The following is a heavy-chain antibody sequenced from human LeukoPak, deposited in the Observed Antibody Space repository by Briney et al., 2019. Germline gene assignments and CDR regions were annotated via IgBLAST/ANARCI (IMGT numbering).Heavy chain of an antibody. CDR3: ARGKVVVQNWFDP. D-gene: IGHD2-2*01. CDR1: GGTFSSYA. CDR2: IIPIFGIA. J-gene: IGHJ5*02. V-gene: IGHV1-69*04. Sequence: ASVKVSCKACGGTFSSYAISWVRQAPGQGLEWMGMIIPIFGIANYAQKFQGRVTITADKSTSKAYMELSRLRSEATAVYYCARGKVVVQNWFDPWGQGTLVTVSS.